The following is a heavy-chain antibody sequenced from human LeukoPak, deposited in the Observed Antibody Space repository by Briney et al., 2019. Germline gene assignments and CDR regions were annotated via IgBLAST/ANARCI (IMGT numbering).Heavy chain of an antibody. CDR2: IKQDGSEK. CDR3: ASSVAGSFDY. J-gene: IGHJ4*02. V-gene: IGHV3-7*01. D-gene: IGHD6-19*01. CDR1: GFTFSNAW. Sequence: GGSLRLSCAASGFTFSNAWMSWVRQASGKGLEWVANIKQDGSEKYYVDSVKGRFTISRDNAKNSLYLQMNSLRAEDTAVYYCASSVAGSFDYWGQGTLVTASS.